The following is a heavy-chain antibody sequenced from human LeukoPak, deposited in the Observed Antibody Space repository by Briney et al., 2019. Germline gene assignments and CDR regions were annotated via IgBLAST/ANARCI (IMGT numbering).Heavy chain of an antibody. Sequence: PSETLSLTCTVSGGSVSSRTYYWGWIRQAQGKGLEWIGNIFYSGSTHYNPSLTSRVTMSVDTSNNQFSLKMHSVTAADTAVYYCARLSKGRFFDYIFDYWGQGTLVTVSS. CDR2: IFYSGST. J-gene: IGHJ4*02. D-gene: IGHD3-9*01. CDR1: GGSVSSRTYY. CDR3: ARLSKGRFFDYIFDY. V-gene: IGHV4-39*01.